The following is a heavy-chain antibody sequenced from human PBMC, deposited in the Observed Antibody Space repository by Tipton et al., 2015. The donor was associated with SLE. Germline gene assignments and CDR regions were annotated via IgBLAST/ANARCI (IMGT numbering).Heavy chain of an antibody. CDR3: ARDDSDSLDY. V-gene: IGHV4-39*07. CDR1: GGSISSSSYY. Sequence: TLSLTCTVSGGSISSSSYYWGWIRQPPGKGLEWIGEINHSGSTNYNPSLKSRVTISVGTSKNQFSLKLSSVTAADTAVYYCARDDSDSLDYWGQGTLVTVSS. J-gene: IGHJ4*02. D-gene: IGHD3-22*01. CDR2: INHSGST.